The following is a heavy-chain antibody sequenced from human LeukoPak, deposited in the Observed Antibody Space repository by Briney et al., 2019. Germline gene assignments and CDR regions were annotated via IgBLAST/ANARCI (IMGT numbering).Heavy chain of an antibody. V-gene: IGHV3-30*18. CDR1: GFTFSSYG. Sequence: GGSLRLSCAASGFTFSSYGMHWVRQAPGKGLEWVAVISYDGSNKYYADSVKGRFTISRDNSKNTLYLQMNSLRAEDTAVYYCAKDLVRGGGPGRLDFDYWGQGTLVTVSS. CDR3: AKDLVRGGGPGRLDFDY. D-gene: IGHD2-15*01. J-gene: IGHJ4*02. CDR2: ISYDGSNK.